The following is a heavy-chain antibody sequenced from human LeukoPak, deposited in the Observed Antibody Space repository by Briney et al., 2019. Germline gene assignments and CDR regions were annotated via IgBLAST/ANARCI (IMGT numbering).Heavy chain of an antibody. CDR2: ASSDEINQ. Sequence: GGSLRLSCLMSGFTFRNHGLHWVRQAPGKGLEWVAVASSDEINQYYADSVKGRFTISRDNAKNSLYLQMNSLRVEDTALYHCARKGLGGELGGFDSWGQGTLVTVSS. D-gene: IGHD1-7*01. CDR3: ARKGLGGELGGFDS. J-gene: IGHJ4*02. CDR1: GFTFRNHG. V-gene: IGHV3-33*05.